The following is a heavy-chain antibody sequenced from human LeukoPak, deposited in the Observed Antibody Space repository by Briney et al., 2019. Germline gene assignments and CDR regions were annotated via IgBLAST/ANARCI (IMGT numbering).Heavy chain of an antibody. D-gene: IGHD3-10*01. J-gene: IGHJ4*02. CDR3: ASTAYYYGSGFDY. CDR2: IYYGGST. Sequence: PSETLSLTCTVSGGSVRRSSHYWGWVRQPPGKGLEWIGNIYYGGSTYYNASLKSRVTISVDTSKNQFSLKLSSVTAADTAVYYCASTAYYYGSGFDYWGQGTLVTVSS. CDR1: GGSVRRSSHY. V-gene: IGHV4-39*01.